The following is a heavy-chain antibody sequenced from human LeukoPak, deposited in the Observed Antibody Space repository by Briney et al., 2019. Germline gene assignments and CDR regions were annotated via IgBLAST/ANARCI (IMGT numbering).Heavy chain of an antibody. D-gene: IGHD3-22*01. V-gene: IGHV1-69*04. J-gene: IGHJ4*02. CDR3: ARDRGGESYYYDSSGYFDY. CDR1: GGTFSSYA. CDR2: IIPILGIA. Sequence: GASVKVSCKASGGTFSSYAISWVRQAPGQGLEWMGRIIPILGIANYAQKFQGRVTITADKSTSTAYMELSSLRSEDTAVYYCARDRGGESYYYDSSGYFDYWGQGTLVTVSS.